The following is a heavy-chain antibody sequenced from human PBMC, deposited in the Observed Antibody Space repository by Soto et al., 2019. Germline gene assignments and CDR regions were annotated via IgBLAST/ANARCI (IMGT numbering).Heavy chain of an antibody. Sequence: SETLSLTCTVSTDSSSFTNSYWGWIRQPPGKGLQWIGSSSYNGGTFYNPSLKGRVVISFDTSKKQSTLQVTSVTAADTAVYFCAGHRIEVVWRGFDFWGPGSPVTVSS. CDR3: AGHRIEVVWRGFDF. CDR2: SSYNGGT. CDR1: TDSSSFTNSY. J-gene: IGHJ4*02. V-gene: IGHV4-39*01. D-gene: IGHD3-10*01.